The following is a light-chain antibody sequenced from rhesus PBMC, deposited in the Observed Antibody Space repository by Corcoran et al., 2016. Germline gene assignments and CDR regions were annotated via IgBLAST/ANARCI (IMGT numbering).Light chain of an antibody. V-gene: IGKV1-21*01. CDR3: QQYNSAPWT. J-gene: IGKJ1*01. CDR2: RAS. CDR1: QGISSW. Sequence: DIQMTQSPSSLSASVGDRVTITCRASQGISSWLAWYQQKPGKAPNLLLNRASSLQSGVASRFSGRGSGTDLPLTISSLQPEDFATYCCQQYNSAPWTFGQGTKVEIK.